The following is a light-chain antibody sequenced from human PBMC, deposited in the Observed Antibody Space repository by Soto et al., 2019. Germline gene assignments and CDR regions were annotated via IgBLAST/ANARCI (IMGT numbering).Light chain of an antibody. CDR2: DAS. CDR1: QSITTY. Sequence: EIVLTQSPATLSLSPGERATVSCRASQSITTYLAWYQQKPGQAPRLLIYDASNRATGIPARFSGSGSGTDFTLTISSLETEDFAVYYCQQRSNWPLTFGGGTKVEIK. J-gene: IGKJ4*01. CDR3: QQRSNWPLT. V-gene: IGKV3-11*01.